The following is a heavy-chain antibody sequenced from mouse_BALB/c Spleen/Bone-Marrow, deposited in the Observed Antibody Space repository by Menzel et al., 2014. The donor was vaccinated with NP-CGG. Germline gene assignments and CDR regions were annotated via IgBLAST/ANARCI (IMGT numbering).Heavy chain of an antibody. CDR1: GYSFTSYW. Sequence: VQLQQSGTVLARPGASVKMSCKASGYSFTSYWMHWVKQRPGQGLEWIGAIYPGNSDTSYNQKFKGKAKLTAVTSASTAYMDLSSLTNEDSAVYYCTRGAYYDYSYYAMDYWGQGTSVTVSS. CDR2: IYPGNSDT. V-gene: IGHV1-5*01. CDR3: TRGAYYDYSYYAMDY. D-gene: IGHD2-4*01. J-gene: IGHJ4*01.